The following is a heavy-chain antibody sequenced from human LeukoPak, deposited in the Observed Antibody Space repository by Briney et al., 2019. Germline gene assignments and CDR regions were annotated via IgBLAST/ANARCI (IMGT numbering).Heavy chain of an antibody. V-gene: IGHV3-33*01. D-gene: IGHD3-9*01. J-gene: IGHJ6*02. CDR1: GFTFNNYG. CDR3: SREYFDWSRNYYYGMDV. CDR2: VWYDGSNK. Sequence: GRSLRLSCAASGFTFNNYGMHWVRQAPGKGLEWMALVWYDGSNKYYADSVKGRFTISRDNSKNTLYLQMNSLRAEDTAVYYCSREYFDWSRNYYYGMDVWGQGTTVTVSS.